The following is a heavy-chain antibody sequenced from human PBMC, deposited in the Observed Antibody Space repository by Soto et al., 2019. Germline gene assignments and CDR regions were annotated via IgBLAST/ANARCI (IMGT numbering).Heavy chain of an antibody. CDR2: ISSNGGST. J-gene: IGHJ4*02. V-gene: IGHV3-64*01. Sequence: PGGSLSLSCAASGFTFSSYAMHWVRQAPGKGLEYVSAISSNGGSTYYANSVKGRFTISRDNSKNTLYLQMGSLRAEDMAVYYCARGPGYYFDYWGQGTLVTAPQ. CDR1: GFTFSSYA. CDR3: ARGPGYYFDY.